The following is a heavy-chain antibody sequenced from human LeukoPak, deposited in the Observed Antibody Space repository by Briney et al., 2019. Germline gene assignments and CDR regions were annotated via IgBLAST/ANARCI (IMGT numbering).Heavy chain of an antibody. Sequence: PSQTLSLTCTVSGGSISSGGYYWSWIRQHPGKGLEWIGYIYYSGSTYYNPSLKSRVTISVDTSKNQFSLKLSSVTAADTAVYYCARGPHGSGSTNWFDPWGQGTLVTVSS. CDR2: IYYSGST. D-gene: IGHD3-10*01. V-gene: IGHV4-31*03. CDR3: ARGPHGSGSTNWFDP. J-gene: IGHJ5*02. CDR1: GGSISSGGYY.